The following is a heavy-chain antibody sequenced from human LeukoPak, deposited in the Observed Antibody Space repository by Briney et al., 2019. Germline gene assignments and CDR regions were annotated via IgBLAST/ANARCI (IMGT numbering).Heavy chain of an antibody. D-gene: IGHD1-26*01. Sequence: PPETLSLTCTLSGGSTRSSSYYWGWIRQPPGKGLGWIGSIYYTGSTSYNPSLKSRVTISVDTSKNQFSLKLTSVTAADTAVYYCARRAERSSGSYYGYWGQGTLVSVSS. V-gene: IGHV4-39*01. CDR1: GGSTRSSSYY. CDR2: IYYTGST. J-gene: IGHJ4*02. CDR3: ARRAERSSGSYYGY.